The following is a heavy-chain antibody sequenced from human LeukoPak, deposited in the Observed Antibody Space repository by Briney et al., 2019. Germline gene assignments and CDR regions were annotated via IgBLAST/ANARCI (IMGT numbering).Heavy chain of an antibody. J-gene: IGHJ5*02. CDR1: GYTFTGYY. V-gene: IGHV1-2*02. Sequence: ASVKVSCKASGYTFTGYYIHWVRQAPGQGLEWMGWINPNSGGTKYAQKFQGRVTMTRDTSISTAYMELSGLRSDDTAVYYCARQWLGSQCFDPWGQGTPGHRLL. CDR2: INPNSGGT. D-gene: IGHD6-19*01. CDR3: ARQWLGSQCFDP.